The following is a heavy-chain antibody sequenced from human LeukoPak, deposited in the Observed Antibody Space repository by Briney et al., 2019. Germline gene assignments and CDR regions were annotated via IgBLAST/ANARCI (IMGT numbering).Heavy chain of an antibody. V-gene: IGHV3-23*01. CDR2: ISGGGGGT. CDR1: GFTFSSYA. Sequence: GSLLLSCAASGFTFSSYAMTWVRPAPGKGLEGVSAISGGGGGTFYAASVKGRFTISRDNSKNTLYLQMNSLSAEDTAVYYCAKDLGGKPYYYYGMDVWGQGTTVTVSS. J-gene: IGHJ6*02. CDR3: AKDLGGKPYYYYGMDV.